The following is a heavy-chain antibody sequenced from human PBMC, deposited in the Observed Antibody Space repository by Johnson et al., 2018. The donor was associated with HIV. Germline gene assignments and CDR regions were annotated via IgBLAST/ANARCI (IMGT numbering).Heavy chain of an antibody. Sequence: VQLVESGGGLVQPGGSLRLSCAASEFTFNEHTMHWVRQTPGKGLEWVALINWDGSRISYRDSVRGRFTISRDNSKNTLYLQINSLRAEDTAVYYCAKPLQLEEGAFDIWGQGTMVTVSS. CDR1: EFTFNEHT. D-gene: IGHD6-6*01. J-gene: IGHJ3*02. CDR2: INWDGSRI. CDR3: AKPLQLEEGAFDI. V-gene: IGHV3-43*01.